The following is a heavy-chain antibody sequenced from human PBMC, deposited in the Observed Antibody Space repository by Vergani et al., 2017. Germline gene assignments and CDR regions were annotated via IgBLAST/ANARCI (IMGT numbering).Heavy chain of an antibody. Sequence: QVQLVESGGGVVQPGRSLRLSCAASGFTFNQYGMHWVRQAPGKGLEWVAVTWYDGNNKQYADSVKGRFTISRDNSKSTMYLQMNSLRDEDTGVYYCAKAGIVVPAAITGIRAYYYYMDVWGKGTTVTVSS. CDR2: TWYDGNNK. D-gene: IGHD2-2*01. J-gene: IGHJ6*03. CDR3: AKAGIVVPAAITGIRAYYYYMDV. V-gene: IGHV3-33*06. CDR1: GFTFNQYG.